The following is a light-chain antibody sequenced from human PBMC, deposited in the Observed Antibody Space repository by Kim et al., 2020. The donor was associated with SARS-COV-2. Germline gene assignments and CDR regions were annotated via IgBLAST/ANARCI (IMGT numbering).Light chain of an antibody. CDR2: DVS. CDR1: STDVGGYDY. CDR3: SSYTSSGTYVV. J-gene: IGLJ2*01. Sequence: QSALTQPAYVSGSPGQSITISCTGASTDVGGYDYVSWYQHHTGKAPKVMIYDVSKRPSGVSNRFSGSKSGNTASLTISGVQAEDEADYYCSSYTSSGTYVVFGGGTQLTVL. V-gene: IGLV2-14*03.